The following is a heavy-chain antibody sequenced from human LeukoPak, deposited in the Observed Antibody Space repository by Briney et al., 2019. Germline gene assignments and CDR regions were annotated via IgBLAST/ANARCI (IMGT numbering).Heavy chain of an antibody. CDR3: ASRPDYYDSSGYHHDAFDA. CDR2: ISWNSGSI. J-gene: IGHJ3*01. D-gene: IGHD3-22*01. CDR1: GFTFDDYA. V-gene: IGHV3-9*01. Sequence: GRSLRLSCAASGFTFDDYAMHWVRQAPGKGLEWVSGISWNSGSIGYADSVKGRFTISRDNAKNSLYLQMNSLRAEDTALYYCASRPDYYDSSGYHHDAFDAWGQGTMVTVSS.